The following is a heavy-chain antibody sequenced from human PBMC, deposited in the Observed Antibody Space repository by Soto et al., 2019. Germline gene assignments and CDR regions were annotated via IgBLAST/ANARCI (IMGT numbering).Heavy chain of an antibody. D-gene: IGHD2-15*01. J-gene: IGHJ5*02. CDR3: AKASSVVPRGWFDP. CDR1: GFTFSSYA. V-gene: IGHV3-23*01. CDR2: ISGSGGST. Sequence: GGSLRLSCAASGFTFSSYAMSWVRQAPGKGLEWVSAISGSGGSTYYADSVKGRFTISRDNSKNTLYLQMKSLRAEDTAVYYCAKASSVVPRGWFDPWGQGTLVTVSS.